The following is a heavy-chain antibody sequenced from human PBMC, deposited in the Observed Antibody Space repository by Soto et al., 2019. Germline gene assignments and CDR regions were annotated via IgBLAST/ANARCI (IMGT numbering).Heavy chain of an antibody. CDR1: GIPLRADTMG. Sequence: QVTLKESGPALVKPTETLTLTCTVSGIPLRADTMGVGWIRQPPGTALEWLAHIYSKDKKIYIAESLKTRSITSPDTSKSQVCITMTHSVTVETATYYCVRISSGSSDGYFVYWGKGIMVTVPS. V-gene: IGHV2-26*01. CDR2: IYSKDKK. CDR3: VRISSGSSDGYFVY. J-gene: IGHJ4*02. D-gene: IGHD5-18*01.